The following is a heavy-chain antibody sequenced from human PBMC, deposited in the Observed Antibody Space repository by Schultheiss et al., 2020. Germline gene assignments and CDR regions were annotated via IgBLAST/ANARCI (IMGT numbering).Heavy chain of an antibody. CDR3: ARAFDSSAFPFDY. CDR1: GGSMYNFY. CDR2: IYYSGST. V-gene: IGHV4-59*01. D-gene: IGHD3-22*01. Sequence: SETLSLTCSVSGGSMYNFYWSWIRQPPGKGLEWIGYIYYSGSTNYNPSLKSRVTISVDTSKNQFSLKLSSVTAADTAVYYCARAFDSSAFPFDYWGQGTLVTVSS. J-gene: IGHJ4*02.